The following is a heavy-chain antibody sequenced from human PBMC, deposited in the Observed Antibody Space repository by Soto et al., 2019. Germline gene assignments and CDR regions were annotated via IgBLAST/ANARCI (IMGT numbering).Heavy chain of an antibody. D-gene: IGHD2-21*02. V-gene: IGHV3-74*01. CDR2: INSDGSST. CDR3: ASFCGGDCHDAFDI. J-gene: IGHJ3*02. Sequence: EVQLVESGGGLVQPGGSLRLSCAASGFTFSSYWMHWVRQAPGKGLVWVSRINSDGSSTSYADSVKGRFTISRDNAKNTLYLQMNSLRAEDTAVYYCASFCGGDCHDAFDIWGQGTMVTVSS. CDR1: GFTFSSYW.